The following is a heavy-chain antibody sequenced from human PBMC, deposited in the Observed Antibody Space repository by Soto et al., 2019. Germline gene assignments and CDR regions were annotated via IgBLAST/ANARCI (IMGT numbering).Heavy chain of an antibody. Sequence: GGSLRLSCAASGFTVSSNYMSWVRQAPGKGLEWVSVIYSGGSTYYADSVKGRFTISRDNSKNTLYLQMNSLRAEDTAVYYCARGAAVRGVIMGYYYYGMDVWGQGTTVTVSS. CDR2: IYSGGST. CDR1: GFTVSSNY. CDR3: ARGAAVRGVIMGYYYYGMDV. D-gene: IGHD3-10*01. J-gene: IGHJ6*02. V-gene: IGHV3-66*01.